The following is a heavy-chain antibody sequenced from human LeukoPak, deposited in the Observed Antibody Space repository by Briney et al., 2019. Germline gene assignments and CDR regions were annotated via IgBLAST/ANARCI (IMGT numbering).Heavy chain of an antibody. D-gene: IGHD6-6*01. CDR1: GYSFTNYW. CDR3: ARTYSRSSNWFDP. J-gene: IGHJ5*02. V-gene: IGHV5-51*01. CDR2: IYPSDSDT. Sequence: GESLKISCKGSGYSFTNYWIGWVRQMPGKGLEWMGIIYPSDSDTRYSPSFQGQVTISADKSISTAYLQWSSLEASDTAIYYCARTYSRSSNWFDPWGQGTLVTVSS.